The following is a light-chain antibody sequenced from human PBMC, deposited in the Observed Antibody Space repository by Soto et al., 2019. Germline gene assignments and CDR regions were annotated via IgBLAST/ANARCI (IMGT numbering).Light chain of an antibody. Sequence: EIVLTQSPATLSLSPGERATLSCRASQSVSSYLAWYQQKPGQAPRLLIYDASNRATSIPARCSGGGSGTDFTLTISSLEPEDFAVYYCQQRFNWPRFTFGQGTKLEIK. CDR3: QQRFNWPRFT. CDR1: QSVSSY. CDR2: DAS. V-gene: IGKV3-11*01. J-gene: IGKJ2*01.